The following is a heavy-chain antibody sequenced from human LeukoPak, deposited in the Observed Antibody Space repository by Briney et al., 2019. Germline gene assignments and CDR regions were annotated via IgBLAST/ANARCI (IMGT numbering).Heavy chain of an antibody. Sequence: GGSLRLSCAASGLTFSTYWLHWVRQAPGKGLVWVSRINSDESSTTYADSVKGRFTISRDNAKNTLYLQMNSLRAEDTAVYYCAKSRRAYCSRGSCFGLWDYWGQGTLVTVSS. V-gene: IGHV3-74*01. D-gene: IGHD2-15*01. CDR2: INSDESST. CDR3: AKSRRAYCSRGSCFGLWDY. J-gene: IGHJ4*02. CDR1: GLTFSTYW.